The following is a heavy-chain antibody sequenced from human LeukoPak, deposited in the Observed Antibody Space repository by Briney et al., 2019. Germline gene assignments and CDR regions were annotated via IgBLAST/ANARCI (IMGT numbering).Heavy chain of an antibody. Sequence: ASVKVSCKASGYTFTGYYMHWVRQAPGQWLEWMGWINPNSGGTNYAQKFQGWVTMTRDTSISTAYMELSRLRSDDTAVYYCARSFCSGGSCYFDYWGQGTLVTVSS. CDR1: GYTFTGYY. V-gene: IGHV1-2*04. CDR2: INPNSGGT. J-gene: IGHJ4*02. D-gene: IGHD2-15*01. CDR3: ARSFCSGGSCYFDY.